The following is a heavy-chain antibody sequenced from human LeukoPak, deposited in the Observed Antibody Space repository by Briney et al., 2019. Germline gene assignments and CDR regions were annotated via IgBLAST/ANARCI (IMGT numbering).Heavy chain of an antibody. CDR2: ISYDGSSQ. J-gene: IGHJ5*02. V-gene: IGHV3-30-3*01. CDR1: GFSFSNYA. CDR3: ARGARAVAFDWFDP. D-gene: IGHD6-19*01. Sequence: GGSLRLSCAASGFSFSNYAMHWVRQAPGKGLEWVAVISYDGSSQYYADSVKARFIISRDTSKSALHLQMNSLTSEDTAIYYCARGARAVAFDWFDPWGQGALVTVSS.